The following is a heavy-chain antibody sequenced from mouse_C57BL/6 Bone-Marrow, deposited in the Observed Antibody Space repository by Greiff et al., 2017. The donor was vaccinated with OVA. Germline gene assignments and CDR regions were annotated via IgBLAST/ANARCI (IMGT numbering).Heavy chain of an antibody. Sequence: QVQLQQPGAELVKPGASVKLSCKASGYTFTSYWMHWVKQRPGQGLEWIGMIHPNSGSTNYNEKFKSKATLTVDKSSSTAYMQLSSLTSEDSAVYYCARLGASSGYNYWGQGTTLTVSS. J-gene: IGHJ2*01. V-gene: IGHV1-64*01. CDR2: IHPNSGST. CDR1: GYTFTSYW. D-gene: IGHD3-2*02. CDR3: ARLGASSGYNY.